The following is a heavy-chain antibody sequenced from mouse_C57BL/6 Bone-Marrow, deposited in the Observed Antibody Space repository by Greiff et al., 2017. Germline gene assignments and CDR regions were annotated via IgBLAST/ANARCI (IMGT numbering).Heavy chain of an antibody. CDR1: GFTFSSYG. V-gene: IGHV5-6*01. CDR2: ISSGGSYT. Sequence: EVKLVESGGDLVKPGGSLKLSCAASGFTFSSYGMSWVRQTPDKRLEWVATISSGGSYTYYPDSVKGRFTSSRDNAKNTLYLQMSSLKSEDTAMYYCARTTTVVDYAMDYWGQGTSVTVSS. D-gene: IGHD1-1*01. CDR3: ARTTTVVDYAMDY. J-gene: IGHJ4*01.